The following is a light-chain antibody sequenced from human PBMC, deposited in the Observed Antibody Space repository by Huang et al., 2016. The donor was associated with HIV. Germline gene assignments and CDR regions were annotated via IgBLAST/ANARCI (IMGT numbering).Light chain of an antibody. CDR3: LQHNGHPLT. V-gene: IGKV1-17*03. J-gene: IGKJ4*01. CDR2: DAS. CDR1: QGISNR. Sequence: DIQMTQSPSVMSASVGDRVTISCRASQGISNRLVWFQQKPGRVPKSLIHDASSLESGVPTRFIGSGSGTEFTLTINSLQPEDFATYCLQHNGHPLTFGGGTRVEIK.